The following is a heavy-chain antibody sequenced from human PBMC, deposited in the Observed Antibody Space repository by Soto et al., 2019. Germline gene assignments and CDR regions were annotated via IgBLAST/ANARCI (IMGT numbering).Heavy chain of an antibody. D-gene: IGHD4-17*01. V-gene: IGHV1-69*12. CDR1: GGTFSSYA. CDR2: IIPIFGTA. J-gene: IGHJ5*02. CDR3: AILKPDYGDWYNWFDP. Sequence: QVQLVQSGAEVKKPGSSVKVSCKASGGTFSSYAISWVRQAPGQGLEWMGGIIPIFGTANYAQKFQGRVTFTADDSTSTAYMELGSLRSEDTAVYYCAILKPDYGDWYNWFDPWGQGTLVTVSS.